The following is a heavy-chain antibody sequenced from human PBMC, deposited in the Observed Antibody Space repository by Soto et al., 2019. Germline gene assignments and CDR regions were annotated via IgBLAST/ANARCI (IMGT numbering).Heavy chain of an antibody. CDR1: GYTFTSYY. J-gene: IGHJ5*01. CDR2: ISAYNGNT. CDR3: ASDTPPTDS. V-gene: IGHV1-18*01. Sequence: QVQLVQSGAEVKKPGASVKVSCKASGYTFTSYYISWVRQAPGQGLEWMGWISAYNGNTNYAQKFQGRVTMTTETSTSTAYMEVRSLRSDDTAVYYCASDTPPTDSWGQGTLVTVSS.